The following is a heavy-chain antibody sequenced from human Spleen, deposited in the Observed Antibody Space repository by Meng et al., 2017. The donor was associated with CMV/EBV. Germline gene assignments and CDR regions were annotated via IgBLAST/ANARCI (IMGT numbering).Heavy chain of an antibody. J-gene: IGHJ6*02. Sequence: SETLSLTCAMTGGSFSGYYWTWIRQTPGKGLEWIGEINHSGSSNHNAPLKSRVTISVDRSRKQFSLKVTSVTAADTAVYYCARGRLKEVAGTPGAQSLYYYNGMDVWGQGTTVTVSS. V-gene: IGHV4-34*01. CDR3: ARGRLKEVAGTPGAQSLYYYNGMDV. CDR1: GGSFSGYY. CDR2: INHSGSS. D-gene: IGHD2-2*01.